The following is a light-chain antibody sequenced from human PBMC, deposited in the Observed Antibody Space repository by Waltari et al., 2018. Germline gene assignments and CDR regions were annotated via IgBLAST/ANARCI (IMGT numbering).Light chain of an antibody. Sequence: IQMTQSPTTLSASLGDRVTSTCRASQGIGDWVAWYQQKPGEAPNLRIYKTPRLEDGVPSRFSGSGSQTEFTLTISGLQPDDFATYYCQQYISYWTFGQGTKVEMK. J-gene: IGKJ1*01. CDR3: QQYISYWT. V-gene: IGKV1-5*03. CDR2: KTP. CDR1: QGIGDW.